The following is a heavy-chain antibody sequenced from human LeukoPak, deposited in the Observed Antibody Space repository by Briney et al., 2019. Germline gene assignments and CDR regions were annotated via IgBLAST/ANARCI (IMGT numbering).Heavy chain of an antibody. D-gene: IGHD6-13*01. CDR1: GGSISSSTYS. V-gene: IGHV4-39*01. Sequence: PSETLSLTCTVHGGSISSSTYSWGWIRQPPGKGLEWIGSIYYSGSTYYNASLKSRVTISADTTKNQFSLKLSSVTAADTAVYYCARPLSGSSSWHGDAFDIWGQGTMVTVSS. CDR3: ARPLSGSSSWHGDAFDI. CDR2: IYYSGST. J-gene: IGHJ3*02.